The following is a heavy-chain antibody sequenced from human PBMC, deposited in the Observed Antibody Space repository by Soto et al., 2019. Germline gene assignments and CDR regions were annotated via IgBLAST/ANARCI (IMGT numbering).Heavy chain of an antibody. J-gene: IGHJ4*02. CDR2: ISSRSSTI. D-gene: IGHD2-8*01. CDR1: LFTFSEYY. V-gene: IGHV3-11*01. CDR3: ASGTNGAFFVY. Sequence: GVPLRLPCAASLFTFSEYYRSWIRQAPGKGLEWVSYISSRSSTIFYADSVKGRFTISRDNVKNSLYLQMNSLRAEDTAVYYCASGTNGAFFVYWGQGILVTVSS.